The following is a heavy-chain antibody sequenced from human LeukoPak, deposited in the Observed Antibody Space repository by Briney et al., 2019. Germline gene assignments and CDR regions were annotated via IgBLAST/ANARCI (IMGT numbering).Heavy chain of an antibody. CDR1: GGSISSYY. J-gene: IGHJ6*03. CDR3: ARGASCSGGSCYSYYYYYMDV. Sequence: SETLSLTCTVSGGSISSYYWSWIRQPPGKGLEWIGYIYYSGSTNYNPSLKSRVTISVDTSKNQFSLKLSSVTAADTAVYYCARGASCSGGSCYSYYYYYMDVWGKGTTVTVS. D-gene: IGHD2-15*01. V-gene: IGHV4-59*01. CDR2: IYYSGST.